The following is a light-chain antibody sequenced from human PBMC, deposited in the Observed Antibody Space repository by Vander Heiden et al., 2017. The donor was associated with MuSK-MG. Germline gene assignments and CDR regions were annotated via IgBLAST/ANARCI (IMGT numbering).Light chain of an antibody. J-gene: IGLJ3*02. Sequence: QSVLTQPPSVSAAPGQKVTISCSGNISNLGTSYVSWYQQVLGSDPKLLGYEDNKRPSGIPDRFSGSKSGTYAKLGINGLQTGEEAEDDGGKWATSLIARVCGGGHKL. CDR3: GKWATSLIARV. V-gene: IGLV1-51*01. CDR2: EDN. CDR1: ISNLGTSY.